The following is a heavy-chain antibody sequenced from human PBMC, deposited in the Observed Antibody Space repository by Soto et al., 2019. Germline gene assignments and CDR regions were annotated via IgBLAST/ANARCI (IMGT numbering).Heavy chain of an antibody. D-gene: IGHD6-19*01. CDR2: ISSSGTSA. Sequence: QVQLEESGGGLVKPGGSLRLSCAASGFTFSAVYMSWIRQAPNKGLEYISYISSSGTSANYADSVKGRFTISRDNAKNSLYLKMNSLRAEDTDVYYCARDRGAVTGQYFDYWGQGALVTVSS. J-gene: IGHJ4*02. CDR1: GFTFSAVY. CDR3: ARDRGAVTGQYFDY. V-gene: IGHV3-11*05.